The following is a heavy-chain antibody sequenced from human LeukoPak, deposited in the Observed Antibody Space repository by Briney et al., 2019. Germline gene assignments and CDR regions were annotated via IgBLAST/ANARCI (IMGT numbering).Heavy chain of an antibody. CDR3: ARDYDSSSPDY. J-gene: IGHJ4*02. Sequence: GGSLRLSCAASGFTFSSYSMNWVRQAPGKGLEWVSAISGSGGSTYYADSLKGRFTISRDNSKNSLYLQMNSLRAEDTAVYYCARDYDSSSPDYWGQGTLVTVSS. CDR2: ISGSGGST. CDR1: GFTFSSYS. D-gene: IGHD6-13*01. V-gene: IGHV3-23*01.